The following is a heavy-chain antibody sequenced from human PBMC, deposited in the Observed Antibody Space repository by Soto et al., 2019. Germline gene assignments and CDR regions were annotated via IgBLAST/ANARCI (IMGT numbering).Heavy chain of an antibody. CDR1: GYTFTGYY. CDR2: INPNSGGT. D-gene: IGHD2-2*01. CDR3: AKDPNTVVVPAATGGMDV. V-gene: IGHV1-2*02. Sequence: ASVKVSCKASGYTFTGYYMHWVRQAPGQGLEWTGWINPNSGGTNYAQKFQGRVTMTRVTSISTAYMELSSLRSDDTALYYCAKDPNTVVVPAATGGMDVWGQGTTVTVSS. J-gene: IGHJ6*02.